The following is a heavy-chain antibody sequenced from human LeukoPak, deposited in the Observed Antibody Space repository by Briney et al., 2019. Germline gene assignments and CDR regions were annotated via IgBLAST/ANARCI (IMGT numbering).Heavy chain of an antibody. J-gene: IGHJ3*02. V-gene: IGHV3-48*02. CDR2: ISGSGSVS. Sequence: GGSLRLSCAASGFTFSSYSMNWVRQAPGKGLEWISDISGSGSVSYYEDSVKGRFTISRNNAKNSLYLQMNSLRDEDTALYYCARDGGFGFLAAFDIWGQGTMVSVSS. D-gene: IGHD3-10*01. CDR1: GFTFSSYS. CDR3: ARDGGFGFLAAFDI.